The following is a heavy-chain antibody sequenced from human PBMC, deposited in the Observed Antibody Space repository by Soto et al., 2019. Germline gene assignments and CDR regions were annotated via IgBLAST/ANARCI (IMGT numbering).Heavy chain of an antibody. Sequence: EVQLVESGGGLVKPGGSLRLSCAASGFTFSSYSMNWVRQAPGKGLEWVSSISSSSSYIYYADSVKGRFTISRDNAKNSLYRQMNSLRAEDTAVYYCARNHDYGDFSDYWGQGTLVTVSS. CDR2: ISSSSSYI. J-gene: IGHJ4*02. V-gene: IGHV3-21*01. CDR1: GFTFSSYS. CDR3: ARNHDYGDFSDY. D-gene: IGHD4-17*01.